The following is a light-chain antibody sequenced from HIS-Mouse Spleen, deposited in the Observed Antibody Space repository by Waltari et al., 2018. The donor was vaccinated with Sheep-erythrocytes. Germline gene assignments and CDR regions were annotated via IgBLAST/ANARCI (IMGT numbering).Light chain of an antibody. CDR3: CSYAGSYNHV. Sequence: QSALTQPRSVSGSPGQSVPIPCTGTSRDVGGYNYVPLYQQPPGKAPKLMIYDVSKRPSGVPDRFSGSKSGNTASLTISGLQAEDEADYYCCSYAGSYNHVFATGTKVTVL. V-gene: IGLV2-11*01. J-gene: IGLJ1*01. CDR1: SRDVGGYNY. CDR2: DVS.